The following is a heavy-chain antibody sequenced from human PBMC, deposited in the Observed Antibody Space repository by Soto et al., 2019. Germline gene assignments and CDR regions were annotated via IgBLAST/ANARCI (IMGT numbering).Heavy chain of an antibody. V-gene: IGHV4-34*01. CDR3: AAGGGFIIGHMVWFDP. CDR1: GGSFSDYT. Sequence: SETLSLTCGVYGGSFSDYTWNWIRQTPGKGLEWIGEINHRGSINYNPSLKSRITISVDTSRNQFSLRLKSVTAADTAIYYCAAGGGFIIGHMVWFDPWGQGTLVTVSS. D-gene: IGHD2-8*01. J-gene: IGHJ5*02. CDR2: INHRGSI.